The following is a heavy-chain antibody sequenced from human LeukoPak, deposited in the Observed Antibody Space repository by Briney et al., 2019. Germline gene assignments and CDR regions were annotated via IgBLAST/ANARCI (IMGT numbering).Heavy chain of an antibody. J-gene: IGHJ4*02. V-gene: IGHV3-33*06. CDR2: IWYDGTKE. CDR1: GFTFTNHG. D-gene: IGHD6-19*01. Sequence: PGGSLRLSXVASGFTFTNHGLHWVRQAPGKGLEWVAVIWYDGTKEYYADSVKGRFTISRDNSKNTIYLQMNGLRVEDTAVYYCAKDPGGWSLDSWGQGTLVTVAS. CDR3: AKDPGGWSLDS.